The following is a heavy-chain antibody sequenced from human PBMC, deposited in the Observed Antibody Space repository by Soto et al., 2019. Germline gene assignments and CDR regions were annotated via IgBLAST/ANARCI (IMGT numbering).Heavy chain of an antibody. J-gene: IGHJ4*02. V-gene: IGHV4-59*01. CDR3: ARQTNAYGDYVAFFDY. CDR1: GGSISSYY. Sequence: QVQLQESGPGLVKPSETLSLTCTVSGGSISSYYWSWIRQPPGKGLEWIGYIYYSGSTNYNPSLKSRVTISVDTAKNQFALKLSSVTAADTAVYYCARQTNAYGDYVAFFDYWGQGTLVTVSS. CDR2: IYYSGST. D-gene: IGHD4-17*01.